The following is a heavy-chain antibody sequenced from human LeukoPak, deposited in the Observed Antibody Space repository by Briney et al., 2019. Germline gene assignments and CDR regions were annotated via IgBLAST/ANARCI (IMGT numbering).Heavy chain of an antibody. CDR2: ISAYSGNT. CDR1: GYTFTSYG. CDR3: ASNPPVAGTIWFDP. J-gene: IGHJ5*02. V-gene: IGHV1-18*01. Sequence: ASVKVSCKASGYTFTSYGISWVRQAPGQGLEWMGWISAYSGNTNYAQKLQGRVTMTTDTSTSTAYMELRSLRSDDTAVYYCASNPPVAGTIWFDPWGQGTLVTVFS. D-gene: IGHD6-19*01.